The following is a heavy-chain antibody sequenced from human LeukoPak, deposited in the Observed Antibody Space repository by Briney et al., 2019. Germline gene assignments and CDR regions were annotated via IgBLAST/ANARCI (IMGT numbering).Heavy chain of an antibody. Sequence: GGSLRLSCAASGFTFSRYDMHWVRQAPGKGLEYVSTINSDGDSTYYANSVKGRFTMSRDTSKNTLYLQMGSRIPEDMAVYYCARGNSNYFHYYYMDVWGKGTTVTVSS. CDR2: INSDGDST. V-gene: IGHV3-64*01. CDR3: ARGNSNYFHYYYMDV. D-gene: IGHD4-11*01. J-gene: IGHJ6*03. CDR1: GFTFSRYD.